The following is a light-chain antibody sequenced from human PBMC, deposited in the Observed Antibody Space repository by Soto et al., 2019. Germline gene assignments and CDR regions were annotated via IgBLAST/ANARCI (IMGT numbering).Light chain of an antibody. V-gene: IGKV1-39*01. J-gene: IGKJ1*01. CDR1: QYIGNY. Sequence: DIQVTQSPPSLSPSVLDMVPITFLASQYIGNYLNWHQHKPGTAPQLLIYAASSLHSGVPSWFSGSVSGTDFTLTITTLQPDDFASYYCQSNYILPWTFGQGTKVDIK. CDR3: QSNYILPWT. CDR2: AAS.